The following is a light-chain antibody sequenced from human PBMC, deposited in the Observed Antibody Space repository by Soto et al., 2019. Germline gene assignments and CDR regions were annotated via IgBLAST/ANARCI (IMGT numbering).Light chain of an antibody. V-gene: IGKV1-5*01. J-gene: IGKJ3*01. CDR1: QSISSW. Sequence: DIQMTQSPSTLSASVGDRVTITCLASQSISSWFAWYQQKPGKAPKLLIHDASTLQRGVPSRFSGSGSGTDFTLTISSLQPEDFATYYCQQYDNLAFTFGPGTKVDIK. CDR2: DAS. CDR3: QQYDNLAFT.